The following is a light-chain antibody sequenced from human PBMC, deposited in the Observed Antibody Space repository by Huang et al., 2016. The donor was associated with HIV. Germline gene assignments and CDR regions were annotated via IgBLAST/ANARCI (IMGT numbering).Light chain of an antibody. CDR2: DAS. Sequence: EIVLTQSPATLSLSPWERATLSCRSSQRVTNYIAWYHQKPGQAHRLLIYDASTRATGIPARFSGSGSGTDFTLTISSLDPEDFAVYYCQQRSDWLTFGGGTKVEIK. CDR3: QQRSDWLT. CDR1: QRVTNY. J-gene: IGKJ4*01. V-gene: IGKV3-11*01.